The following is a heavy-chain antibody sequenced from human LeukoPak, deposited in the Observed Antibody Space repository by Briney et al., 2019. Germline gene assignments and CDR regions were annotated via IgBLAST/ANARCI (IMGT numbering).Heavy chain of an antibody. CDR3: ARDLRWLDVGNFDY. Sequence: GASVKVSCKASGGTFSSYAISWVRQAPGQGLEWMGGIIPIFGTANYAQKFQARVTITTDESTSTAYMELSRLRSDDTAVYYCARDLRWLDVGNFDYWGQGTLVTVSS. J-gene: IGHJ4*02. V-gene: IGHV1-69*05. CDR2: IIPIFGTA. D-gene: IGHD4-23*01. CDR1: GGTFSSYA.